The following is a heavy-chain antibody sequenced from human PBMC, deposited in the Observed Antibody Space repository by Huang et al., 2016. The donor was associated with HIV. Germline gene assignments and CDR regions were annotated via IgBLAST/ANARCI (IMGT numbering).Heavy chain of an antibody. D-gene: IGHD2-2*01. J-gene: IGHJ3*02. Sequence: QLHLQQSGPGLVRPSETLSLICTVSGGSITSSNHYWGWIRQTPGKGLEWIGNFYYSGDAYDTPFLKTPVSISIDTSKSQFSLRLSSVIATDTAVYYCASGEYGKNAYDIWGQGTVVTVSA. CDR3: ASGEYGKNAYDI. V-gene: IGHV4-39*01. CDR1: GGSITSSNHY. CDR2: FYYSGDA.